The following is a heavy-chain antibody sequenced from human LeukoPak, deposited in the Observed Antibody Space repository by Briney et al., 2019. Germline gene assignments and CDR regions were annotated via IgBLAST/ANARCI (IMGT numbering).Heavy chain of an antibody. CDR1: GDSISSYY. J-gene: IGHJ4*02. CDR2: IYYSGST. V-gene: IGHV4-59*01. Sequence: SETLSLTCSVSGDSISSYYWSWIRQPPGKGLEWIGFIYYSGSTNYNPSLKSRVIMSVYTSKNQFSLKLSSVTAADTAVYYCARGEYYFDYWGQGTLVTVSS. D-gene: IGHD3-10*01. CDR3: ARGEYYFDY.